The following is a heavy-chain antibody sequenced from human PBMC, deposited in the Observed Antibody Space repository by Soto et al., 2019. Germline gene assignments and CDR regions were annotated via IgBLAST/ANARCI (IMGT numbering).Heavy chain of an antibody. CDR1: GFTLSSYS. V-gene: IGHV3-48*02. J-gene: IGHJ4*02. Sequence: EVQLVESGGGLVQPGGSLRLSCAASGFTLSSYSMHWVRQAPGKGLEWVSYISGSGGSIYYADSVKGRFTISRDNAKNSLSVQMNSLRDEDTAVYFCAREPGLRSSGSSYYFDFWGQGTLVTVSS. D-gene: IGHD6-19*01. CDR3: AREPGLRSSGSSYYFDF. CDR2: ISGSGGSI.